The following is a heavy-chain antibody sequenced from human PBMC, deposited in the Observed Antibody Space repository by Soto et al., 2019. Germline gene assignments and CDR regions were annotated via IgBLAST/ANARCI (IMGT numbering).Heavy chain of an antibody. CDR2: IFYDGYT. Sequence: QVQLQESGPGLVMPSETLSLTCTVSGDSISGSPYFWGWIRQPPGKRLEWIGSIFYDGYTLYTPSLKSRVTISVDTSKNQFSLKLTSVAAADTAIYFCAKMQAAVPHYWGQGLLGTVSS. D-gene: IGHD6-13*01. CDR1: GDSISGSPYF. CDR3: AKMQAAVPHY. V-gene: IGHV4-39*01. J-gene: IGHJ4*02.